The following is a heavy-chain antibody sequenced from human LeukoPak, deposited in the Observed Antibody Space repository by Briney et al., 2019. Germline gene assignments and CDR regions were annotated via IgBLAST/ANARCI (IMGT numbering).Heavy chain of an antibody. J-gene: IGHJ6*02. V-gene: IGHV3-53*01. Sequence: GGSLRLSCAASGFTFSSYGMHWVRQAPGKGLEWVSVIYSGGSTYYADSVKGRFTISRDNSKNTLYLQMNSLRAEDTAVYYCARVSTYYYDSSGYLVYYYGMDVWGQGTTVTVSS. CDR1: GFTFSSYG. CDR3: ARVSTYYYDSSGYLVYYYGMDV. CDR2: IYSGGST. D-gene: IGHD3-22*01.